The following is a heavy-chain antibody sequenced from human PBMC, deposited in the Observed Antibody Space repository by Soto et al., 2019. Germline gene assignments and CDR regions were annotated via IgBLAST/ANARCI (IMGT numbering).Heavy chain of an antibody. J-gene: IGHJ4*02. D-gene: IGHD2-15*01. V-gene: IGHV3-48*01. CDR3: ARGGGCSGGSCNFDY. CDR2: ISSSSSTI. CDR1: GFTFSSYS. Sequence: EVQLVESRGGLVQPGGSLRLSCAASGFTFSSYSMNWVRQAPGKGLEWVSYISSSSSTIYYADSVKGRFTISRDNAKNSLYLQMNSLRAEDTAVYYCARGGGCSGGSCNFDYWGQGTLVTVSS.